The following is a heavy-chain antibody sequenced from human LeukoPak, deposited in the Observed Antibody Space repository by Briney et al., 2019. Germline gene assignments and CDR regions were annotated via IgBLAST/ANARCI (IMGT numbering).Heavy chain of an antibody. V-gene: IGHV4-39*07. CDR2: TYYSGST. CDR1: GGSISSSSYY. J-gene: IGHJ3*02. CDR3: AREREPSRFLEWVREAFDI. D-gene: IGHD3-3*01. Sequence: SETLSLTCTVSGGSISSSSYYWGWIRQPPGKGLEWIGSTYYSGSTYYNPSLKSRVTISVDTSKNQFSLKLSSVTAADTAVYYCAREREPSRFLEWVREAFDIWGQGQWSPSLQ.